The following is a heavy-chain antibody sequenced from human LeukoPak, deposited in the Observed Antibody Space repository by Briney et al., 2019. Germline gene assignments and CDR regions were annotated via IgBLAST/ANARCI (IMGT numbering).Heavy chain of an antibody. D-gene: IGHD3-22*01. V-gene: IGHV3-23*01. J-gene: IGHJ4*02. CDR1: GFTFSSYD. Sequence: GGSLRLSCAASGFTFSSYDMSWVRQAPGKGLEWVSAISGSGGSTYYADSVKGRFTISRDNSKNTLYLQMNSLRAEDTAVYYCAKVRDLSYYDSSGYPFDYWGQGTLVTVSS. CDR3: AKVRDLSYYDSSGYPFDY. CDR2: ISGSGGST.